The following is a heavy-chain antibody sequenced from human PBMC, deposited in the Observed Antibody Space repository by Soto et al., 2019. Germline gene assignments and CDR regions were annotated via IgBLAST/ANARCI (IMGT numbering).Heavy chain of an antibody. J-gene: IGHJ5*02. CDR2: IYYSGST. D-gene: IGHD3-22*01. CDR3: ARVGPWVPYYYDSSPYTFENWFDP. CDR1: GGSINSSSYF. Sequence: SETLSLTCSVSGGSINSSSYFWGWVRQPPGKGLEWIGSIYYSGSTYYNPSLRSRVTISVDTSKNQFSLKLSSVTAADTAVFYCARVGPWVPYYYDSSPYTFENWFDPWGQGTLVTVSS. V-gene: IGHV4-39*01.